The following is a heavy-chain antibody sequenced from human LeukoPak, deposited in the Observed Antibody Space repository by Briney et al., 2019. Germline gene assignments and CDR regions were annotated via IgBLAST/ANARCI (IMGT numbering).Heavy chain of an antibody. J-gene: IGHJ4*02. Sequence: SGGSLRLSCAASGFTFSTYAMSWVRQAPGKGLEWASTISGSGGSTYYADSVKGRFTISRDNSKNTLYLQMNSLRAEDTAIYYCAKVQDYDILTGYYIAGGKFDYWGQGTLVTVSS. CDR1: GFTFSTYA. CDR3: AKVQDYDILTGYYIAGGKFDY. V-gene: IGHV3-23*01. D-gene: IGHD3-9*01. CDR2: ISGSGGST.